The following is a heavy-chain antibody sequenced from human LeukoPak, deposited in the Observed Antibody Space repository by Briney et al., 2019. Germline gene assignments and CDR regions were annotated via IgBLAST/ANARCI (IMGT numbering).Heavy chain of an antibody. D-gene: IGHD3-3*01. CDR3: ARDSRYDFWSGYNY. CDR2: ISSSSSYI. CDR1: GFTFSSYS. J-gene: IGHJ4*02. Sequence: GGSLRLSCAASGFTFSSYSMNWVRQAPGKGLEWVSSISSSSSYIYYADSVKGRFTISRDNAKNSLYLQMNSLRVEDTAVYYCARDSRYDFWSGYNYWGQGTLVTVSS. V-gene: IGHV3-21*01.